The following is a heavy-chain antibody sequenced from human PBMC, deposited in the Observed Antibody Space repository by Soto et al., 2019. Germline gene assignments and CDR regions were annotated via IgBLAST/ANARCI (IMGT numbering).Heavy chain of an antibody. CDR3: VLWPPYYFDY. V-gene: IGHV3-23*01. Sequence: GGSLRLSCAASGSTFSSYAMSWVRQAPGKGLEWVSAISGSGGSTYYADSVKGRFTISRDNSKNTLYLQMSSLRAEDTAVYYCVLWPPYYFDYWGQGTLVTVSS. CDR2: ISGSGGST. J-gene: IGHJ4*02. CDR1: GSTFSSYA. D-gene: IGHD3-10*01.